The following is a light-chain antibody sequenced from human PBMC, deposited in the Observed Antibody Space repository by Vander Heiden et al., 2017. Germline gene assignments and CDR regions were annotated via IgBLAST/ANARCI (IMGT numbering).Light chain of an antibody. CDR3: KQEGSLSRT. V-gene: IGKV3-20*01. J-gene: IGKJ4*01. CDR1: QSVSSSY. CDR2: GAS. Sequence: VLTQSPGTRSLSPGERATLSCRASQSVSSSYLAWYQQKPGQAPRLLIYGASSMSTGIPDRFSGSGSGTYITLTISRLESKDFAGEYGKQEGSLSRTFGGGTKVEIK.